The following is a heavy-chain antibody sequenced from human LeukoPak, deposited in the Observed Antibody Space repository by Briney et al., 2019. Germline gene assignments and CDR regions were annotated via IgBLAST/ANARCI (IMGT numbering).Heavy chain of an antibody. CDR1: GYTFTSYD. CDR2: INPNSGNT. D-gene: IGHD3-10*01. J-gene: IGHJ4*02. V-gene: IGHV1-8*01. Sequence: ASVKVSCKASGYTFTSYDINWVRQATGQELESMGWINPNSGNTGYAQKFQGRVTMTGNTSISTAYMELSSLRSEDTAVYYCARSNMVRGVIISRPLDYWGQGTLVTVSS. CDR3: ARSNMVRGVIISRPLDY.